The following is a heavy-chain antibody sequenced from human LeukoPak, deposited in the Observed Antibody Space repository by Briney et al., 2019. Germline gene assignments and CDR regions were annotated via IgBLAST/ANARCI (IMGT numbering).Heavy chain of an antibody. CDR3: ARDDYGSGSRIDY. D-gene: IGHD3-10*01. CDR2: INPNSGGT. J-gene: IGHJ4*02. CDR1: GYTFTGYY. V-gene: IGHV1-2*02. Sequence: GASVTVSCKASGYTFTGYYMHWVRQAPGQGLEWMGWINPNSGGTNYAQKFQGRVTMTRDTSISTAYMELSRLRSDDTAVYYCARDDYGSGSRIDYWGQGTLVTVSS.